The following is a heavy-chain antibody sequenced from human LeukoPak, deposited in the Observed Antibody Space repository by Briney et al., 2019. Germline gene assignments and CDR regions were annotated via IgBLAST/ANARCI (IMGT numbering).Heavy chain of an antibody. D-gene: IGHD2-21*02. CDR1: GFTFSDYY. J-gene: IGHJ4*02. Sequence: PGGSLRLSCAASGFTFSDYYMSWIRQAPGKGLEWVSYISSSGSTIYYADSVKGRFTISRDNAKNSLYLQMNSLRPEDTAVYYCASKWFCGGDCYYQIDFWGQGTLVTVSS. CDR2: ISSSGSTI. V-gene: IGHV3-11*04. CDR3: ASKWFCGGDCYYQIDF.